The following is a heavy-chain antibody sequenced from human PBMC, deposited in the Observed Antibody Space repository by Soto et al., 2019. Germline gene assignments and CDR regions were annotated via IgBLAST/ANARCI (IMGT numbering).Heavy chain of an antibody. CDR1: GFSLSTTEVG. D-gene: IGHD3-9*01. Sequence: QITLKESGPTLVKPTQTLTLTCTFSGFSLSTTEVGVAWIRQPPGKALEWLALIYWDDDKRYSPSLKSRLTITKDTCKNQVVLTMTNMDPVDTATYYCSHRFDWYSFEHWGQGTLVTVS. J-gene: IGHJ4*02. CDR2: IYWDDDK. CDR3: SHRFDWYSFEH. V-gene: IGHV2-5*02.